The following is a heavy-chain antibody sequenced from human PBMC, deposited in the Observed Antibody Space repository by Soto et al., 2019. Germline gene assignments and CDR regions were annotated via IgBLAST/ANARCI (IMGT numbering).Heavy chain of an antibody. CDR1: GYTFTGYY. D-gene: IGHD3-9*01. J-gene: IGHJ6*03. CDR3: ARSGNYDILTGYPSPDYYYMDV. V-gene: IGHV1-2*04. CDR2: INPNSGGT. Sequence: GASVKVSCKASGYTFTGYYMHWVRHAPGQGLEWMGWINPNSGGTNYAQKFQGWVTMTRDTSISTAYMELSRLRSDDTAVYYCARSGNYDILTGYPSPDYYYMDVWGKGTTVTVSS.